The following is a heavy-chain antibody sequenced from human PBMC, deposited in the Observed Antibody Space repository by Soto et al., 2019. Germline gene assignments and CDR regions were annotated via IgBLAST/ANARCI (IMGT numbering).Heavy chain of an antibody. CDR1: GFTFNTYG. D-gene: IGHD2-15*01. J-gene: IGHJ6*02. V-gene: IGHV3-33*08. Sequence: QVQLVESGGGVVQPGGSLRLSCTTSGFTFNTYGMHWDRQAPGKGLEWVAIIWYDGSNKYYADSVKGRFTISRDNSRNTLYLQMNSLRAEDTALYYCARADCTGAYCYSWPFNYGVDVWGQVTTVTVSS. CDR3: ARADCTGAYCYSWPFNYGVDV. CDR2: IWYDGSNK.